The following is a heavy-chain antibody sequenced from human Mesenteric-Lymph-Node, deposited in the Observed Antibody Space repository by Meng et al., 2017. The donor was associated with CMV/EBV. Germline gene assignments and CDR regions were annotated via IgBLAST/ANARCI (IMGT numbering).Heavy chain of an antibody. CDR1: GFTFSSYE. CDR2: ISSSGSTI. V-gene: IGHV3-48*03. Sequence: GESLKISCAASGFTFSSYEMNWVRQAPGKGLEWVSYISSSGSTIYYADSVKGRFTISRDNAKNSLYLQMNSLRAEDTAVYYCVRDLGRPYYYGMDVWGQGTTVTVSS. D-gene: IGHD3-16*01. J-gene: IGHJ6*02. CDR3: VRDLGRPYYYGMDV.